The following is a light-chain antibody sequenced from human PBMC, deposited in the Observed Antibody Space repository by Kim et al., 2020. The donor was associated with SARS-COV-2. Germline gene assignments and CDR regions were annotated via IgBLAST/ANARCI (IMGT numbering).Light chain of an antibody. J-gene: IGKJ5*01. V-gene: IGKV3-20*01. CDR3: QQYGGSRIT. Sequence: SPGESATLSCRASQSVSSSYLAWYQQKPGQAPRLLIYGTSGRATGITDRVSGSGSGTDFTLSISRLEPEDCAVYYCQQYGGSRITFGQGTRLEIK. CDR2: GTS. CDR1: QSVSSSY.